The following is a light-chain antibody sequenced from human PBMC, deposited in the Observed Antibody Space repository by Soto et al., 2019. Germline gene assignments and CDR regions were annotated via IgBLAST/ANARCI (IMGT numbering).Light chain of an antibody. V-gene: IGKV3-20*01. Sequence: EIVLTQSPGTLSLSPGERATLSCRASQSVSSTYLAWYQQRPGQAPRLLIYGASRRATGIPDRFSGSGSGTEFTLTISRLESEDFAVYYCQQYDSSSWTVGQGTKVEIK. CDR3: QQYDSSSWT. CDR1: QSVSSTY. J-gene: IGKJ1*01. CDR2: GAS.